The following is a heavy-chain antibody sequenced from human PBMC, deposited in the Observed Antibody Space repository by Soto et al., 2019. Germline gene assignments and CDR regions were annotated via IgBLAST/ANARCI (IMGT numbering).Heavy chain of an antibody. CDR3: AADYDFWSGQYKFDY. V-gene: IGHV1-58*02. CDR2: IVVGSGNT. Sequence: SVKVSCKASGFTLTRSAMQWVRQARGQRLEWIGWIVVGSGNTNYAQKFQERVTITRDMSTSTAYMELSSLRSEDTAVYYCAADYDFWSGQYKFDYWGQGTLVTVSS. CDR1: GFTLTRSA. D-gene: IGHD3-3*01. J-gene: IGHJ4*02.